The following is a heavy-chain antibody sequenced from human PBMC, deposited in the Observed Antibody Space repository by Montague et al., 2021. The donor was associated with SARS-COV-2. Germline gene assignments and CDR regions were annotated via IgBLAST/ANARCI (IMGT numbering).Heavy chain of an antibody. CDR3: ARVPFEGRPFMYYYYGMDF. CDR1: GGSISSYY. V-gene: IGHV4-59*01. D-gene: IGHD1-26*01. Sequence: SETLSLTCTVSGGSISSYYWSWIRQPPGKGLEWIGDIYHSGNTNYNPSLKSRVTISVDTSKNQFSLKLSSVTAADTAVYYCARVPFEGRPFMYYYYGMDFWGQGTTVTVSS. CDR2: IYHSGNT. J-gene: IGHJ6*02.